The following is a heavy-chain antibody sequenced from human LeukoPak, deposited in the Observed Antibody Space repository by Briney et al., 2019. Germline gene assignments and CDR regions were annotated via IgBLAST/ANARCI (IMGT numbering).Heavy chain of an antibody. CDR1: GGSISSYY. D-gene: IGHD5-18*01. CDR2: IYYSGST. J-gene: IGHJ4*02. Sequence: SETLSLTCTVSGGSISSYYWSWIRQPPGKGLEWIGYIYYSGSTNYNPSLKSRVTISVDTSKNQFSLKLSSVTAADTAVYYCATGRIQLWPQFDYWGQGTLVTVSS. V-gene: IGHV4-59*01. CDR3: ATGRIQLWPQFDY.